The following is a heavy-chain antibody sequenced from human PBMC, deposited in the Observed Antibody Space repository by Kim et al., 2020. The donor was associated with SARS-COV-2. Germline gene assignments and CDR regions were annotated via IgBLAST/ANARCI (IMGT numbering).Heavy chain of an antibody. D-gene: IGHD6-19*01. CDR3: ARGLDTSGWPVMSF. CDR2: INHGGST. V-gene: IGHV4-34*01. J-gene: IGHJ4*02. Sequence: SETLSLTCDVYGGSFSGYYLSWFRQPPGKGLECIGEINHGGSTFYNPSLKGRLTISVDTSKSQFSLRLSSVTAADTAVYYCARGLDTSGWPVMSFWGQGTLVSVSS. CDR1: GGSFSGYY.